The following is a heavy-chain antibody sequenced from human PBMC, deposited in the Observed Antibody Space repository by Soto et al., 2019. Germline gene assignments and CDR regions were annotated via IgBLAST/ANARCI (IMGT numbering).Heavy chain of an antibody. CDR1: GFTFSSYG. V-gene: IGHV3-30*18. D-gene: IGHD5-18*01. CDR2: ISYDGSNK. Sequence: PGGSLRLSCAASGFTFSSYGMHWVRQAPGKGLEWVAVISYDGSNKYYADSVKGRFTISRDNSKNTLYLQMNSLRAEDTAVYYCAKGIQLEDCWGQGTLVTVSS. J-gene: IGHJ4*02. CDR3: AKGIQLEDC.